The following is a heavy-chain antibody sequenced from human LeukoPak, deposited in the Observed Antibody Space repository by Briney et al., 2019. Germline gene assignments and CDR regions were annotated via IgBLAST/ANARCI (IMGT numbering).Heavy chain of an antibody. CDR1: GLTFSDDS. Sequence: PGGSLRLSCAASGLTFSDDSMSWVRQAPGKGLQWISFISSASRTIYYADSVKGRFTISRDNAQNSLYLQMNSLKAEDTGVYYCTRWMFSYYDKNAFDIWGRGTMVTVSS. V-gene: IGHV3-48*04. CDR3: TRWMFSYYDKNAFDI. J-gene: IGHJ3*02. D-gene: IGHD3-22*01. CDR2: ISSASRTI.